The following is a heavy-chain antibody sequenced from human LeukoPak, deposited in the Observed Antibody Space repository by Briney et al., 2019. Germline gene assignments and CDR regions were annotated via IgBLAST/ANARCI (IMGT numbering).Heavy chain of an antibody. D-gene: IGHD3-3*01. V-gene: IGHV1-8*01. Sequence: ASVTVSCKASGYTFTSYDINWVRQATGQGLEWMGWMNPNSGNTGYAQKFQGRVTMTRNTSISTAYMELSSLRSEDTAVYYCARGSVYYDFWSGYSGGSDYWGQGTLVTVSS. CDR3: ARGSVYYDFWSGYSGGSDY. CDR1: GYTFTSYD. J-gene: IGHJ4*02. CDR2: MNPNSGNT.